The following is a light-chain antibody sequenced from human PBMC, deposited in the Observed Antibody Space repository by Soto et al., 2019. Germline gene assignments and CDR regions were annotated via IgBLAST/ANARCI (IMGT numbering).Light chain of an antibody. V-gene: IGKV3-15*01. J-gene: IGKJ4*01. Sequence: EIVLTQSPATLSVSPGERATLSCRASQSVSNNLAWYQQKPGQPPRLLIYFASTRATGVPARFSGSGSGTELTLTISSLQSEDCGVYYCQQYKAWPLTFGGGTKVETK. CDR2: FAS. CDR3: QQYKAWPLT. CDR1: QSVSNN.